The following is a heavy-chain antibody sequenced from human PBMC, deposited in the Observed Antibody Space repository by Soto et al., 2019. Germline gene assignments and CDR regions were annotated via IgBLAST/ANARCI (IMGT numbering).Heavy chain of an antibody. CDR3: AKDISPMVVVFLFDY. D-gene: IGHD2-15*01. Sequence: PGGSLRLSCAASGFTFDDYTMHWVRQAPGKGLEWVSLISWDGGSTYYADSVKGRFTISRANSKNSLYLQMNSLRTEDTALYYCAKDISPMVVVFLFDYWGQGTLVTVSS. V-gene: IGHV3-43*01. J-gene: IGHJ4*02. CDR2: ISWDGGST. CDR1: GFTFDDYT.